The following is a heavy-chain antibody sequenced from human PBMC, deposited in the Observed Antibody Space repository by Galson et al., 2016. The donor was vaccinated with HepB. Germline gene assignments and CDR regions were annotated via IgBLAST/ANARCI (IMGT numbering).Heavy chain of an antibody. Sequence: SVKVSCKASGFTFSSSTVQWVRQARGQRLEWIGWIGVGSGDISYAQKLQERVTITSDTSTSTAYMELSSLRSDDTAVYYCARDGTQQNDYWGQGTLVTVSS. CDR2: IGVGSGDI. V-gene: IGHV1-58*01. J-gene: IGHJ4*02. CDR1: GFTFSSST. D-gene: IGHD6-13*01. CDR3: ARDGTQQNDY.